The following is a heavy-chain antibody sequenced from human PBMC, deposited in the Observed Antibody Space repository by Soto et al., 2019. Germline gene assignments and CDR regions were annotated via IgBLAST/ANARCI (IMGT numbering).Heavy chain of an antibody. Sequence: EVQLVESGGGLVKPGGSLRLSCAASGFTFSSYSMNWVRQAPGKGLEWVSSISSSSSYIYYTDSVRGRFTISRDNAKNSLYLQMNSLRAEDTAVYYCASIGQTIFWYWGQGTLVTVSS. D-gene: IGHD3-9*01. V-gene: IGHV3-21*01. CDR1: GFTFSSYS. CDR3: ASIGQTIFWY. CDR2: ISSSSSYI. J-gene: IGHJ4*02.